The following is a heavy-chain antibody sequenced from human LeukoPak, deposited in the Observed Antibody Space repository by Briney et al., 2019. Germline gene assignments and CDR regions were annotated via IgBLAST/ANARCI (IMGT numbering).Heavy chain of an antibody. V-gene: IGHV4-34*01. CDR1: GGSFSGYY. CDR3: ARLGAAAGVYYYMDV. J-gene: IGHJ6*03. D-gene: IGHD6-13*01. CDR2: INHSGST. Sequence: NPSETLSLTCAVYGGSFSGYYWSWIRQPPGKGLEWIGEINHSGSTNYNPSLKSRVTISVDTSKNQFSLKLSSVAAADTAVYYCARLGAAAGVYYYMDVWGKGTTVTVSS.